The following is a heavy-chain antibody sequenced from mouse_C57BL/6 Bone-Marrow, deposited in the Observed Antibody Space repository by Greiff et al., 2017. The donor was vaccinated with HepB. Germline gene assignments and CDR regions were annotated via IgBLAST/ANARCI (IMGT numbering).Heavy chain of an antibody. CDR1: GFTFSSYA. D-gene: IGHD1-1*01. CDR3: ARALTYGSSYDAMDY. CDR2: ISDGGSYT. Sequence: EVKLVESGGGLVKPGGSLKLSCAASGFTFSSYAMSWVRQTPEKRLEWVATISDGGSYTYYPDNVKGRFTISRDNAKNNLYLQMSHLKSEDTAMYYCARALTYGSSYDAMDYWGQGTSVTVSS. V-gene: IGHV5-4*03. J-gene: IGHJ4*01.